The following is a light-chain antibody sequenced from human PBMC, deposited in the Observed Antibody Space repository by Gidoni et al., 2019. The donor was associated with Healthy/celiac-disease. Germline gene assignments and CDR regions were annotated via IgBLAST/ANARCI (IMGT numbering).Light chain of an antibody. CDR2: KAS. J-gene: IGKJ1*01. CDR1: QSISSW. V-gene: IGKV1-5*03. CDR3: QQYNSYRRT. Sequence: DIQMTQSPSTLSASVGDRVTITCRASQSISSWLAWYQQKPGKAPKLLIYKASSLESGVPSRFSGSGSGTEFTLTISSLQPDDFATYYCQQYNSYRRTFXQXTKVKIK.